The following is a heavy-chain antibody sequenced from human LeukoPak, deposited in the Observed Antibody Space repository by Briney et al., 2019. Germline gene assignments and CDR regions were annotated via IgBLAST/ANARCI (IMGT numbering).Heavy chain of an antibody. Sequence: WASVKVSCKVSGYTLTELSMHWVRQAPGKGLEWMGGFDPEDGETIYAQKFQGRVTMTEDTFTDTAYMELSSLRSEDTAVYYCATVRSSGSYYNSWFDPWGQGTLVTVSS. V-gene: IGHV1-24*01. D-gene: IGHD3-10*01. J-gene: IGHJ5*02. CDR1: GYTLTELS. CDR2: FDPEDGET. CDR3: ATVRSSGSYYNSWFDP.